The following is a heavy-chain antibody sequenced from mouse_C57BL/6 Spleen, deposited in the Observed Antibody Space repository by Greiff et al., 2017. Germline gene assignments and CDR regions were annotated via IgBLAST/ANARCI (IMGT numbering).Heavy chain of an antibody. CDR2: IDPSDSET. D-gene: IGHD3-2*02. V-gene: IGHV1-52*01. J-gene: IGHJ4*01. CDR3: ARSAAQATVMDY. Sequence: QVQPQQPGAELVRPGSSVKLSCKASGYTFTSYWMHWVKQRPIQGLEWIGNIDPSDSETHYNQKFKDKATLTVDKSSSTAYMQLSSLTSEDSAVYYCARSAAQATVMDYWGQGTSVTVSS. CDR1: GYTFTSYW.